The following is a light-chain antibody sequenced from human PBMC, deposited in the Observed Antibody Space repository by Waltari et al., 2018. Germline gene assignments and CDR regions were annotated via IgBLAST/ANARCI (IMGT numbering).Light chain of an antibody. Sequence: DIQMTQSPSSLSASVGDRVTITCRASQGISNYLAWYQQKPGKVPKLLIYAASTLQSGVPSRFRGSASGTDFTLTISSLQPDDGATYYCQKYNSALRTVGPGTKVDIK. CDR1: QGISNY. J-gene: IGKJ3*01. CDR3: QKYNSALRT. CDR2: AAS. V-gene: IGKV1-27*01.